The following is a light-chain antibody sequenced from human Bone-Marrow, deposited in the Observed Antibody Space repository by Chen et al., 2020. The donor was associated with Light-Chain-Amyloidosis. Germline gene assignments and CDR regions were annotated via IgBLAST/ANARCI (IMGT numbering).Light chain of an antibody. CDR1: SSVANIF. Sequence: EIVLTQSPCTLSLSPGERATLSCRASSSVANIFLAWYQQSTGQAPRLLLYTASDRATGIPDRFSGSGSGTDFTLTSSRLGPEDFAGDYCQQCGTSPYTFGQGNKLEI. CDR2: TAS. V-gene: IGKV3-20*01. J-gene: IGKJ2*01. CDR3: QQCGTSPYT.